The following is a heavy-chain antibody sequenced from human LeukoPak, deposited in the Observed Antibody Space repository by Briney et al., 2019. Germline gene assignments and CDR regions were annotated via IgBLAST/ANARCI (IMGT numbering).Heavy chain of an antibody. CDR1: GFTFSNAW. CDR2: IKSKTDGGTT. D-gene: IGHD3-10*01. CDR3: TTSYTINYYGSGSADY. V-gene: IGHV3-15*01. Sequence: GGSLRLSCAASGFTFSNAWMSWVRQAPSKGRDWVGRIKSKTDGGTTDYAAPVNGRFTISRDDSKNTLYLQMNSLKTEDTAVYYCTTSYTINYYGSGSADYWGQGTLVTVSS. J-gene: IGHJ4*02.